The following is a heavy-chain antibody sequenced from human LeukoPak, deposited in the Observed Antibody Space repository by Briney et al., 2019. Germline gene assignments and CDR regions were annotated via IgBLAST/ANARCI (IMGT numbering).Heavy chain of an antibody. CDR2: INPNSGGT. J-gene: IGHJ5*02. CDR3: ARGVVVPAAMSVYNWFDP. Sequence: ASVKVSCKASGYTFTSYYMHWVRQAPGQGLEWMGWINPNSGGTNYAQKFQGRVTMTRDTSISTAYMELSRLRSDDTAVYYCARGVVVPAAMSVYNWFDPWGQGTLVTVSS. V-gene: IGHV1-2*02. CDR1: GYTFTSYY. D-gene: IGHD2-2*01.